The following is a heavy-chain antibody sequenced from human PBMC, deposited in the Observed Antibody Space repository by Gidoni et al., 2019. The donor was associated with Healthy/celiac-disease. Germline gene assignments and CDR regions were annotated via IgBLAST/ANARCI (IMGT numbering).Heavy chain of an antibody. J-gene: IGHJ4*02. V-gene: IGHV4-39*07. CDR3: AAFSWFGEPVDY. CDR2: IYYSGST. Sequence: QLQLQESGPGLVKPSETLSLTCTVSGGSISSSSYYWGWIRQPQGKGLEWIGSIYYSGSTYYNPSLKSRVTISVDTSKNQFSLKLSSVTAADTAVYYCAAFSWFGEPVDYWGQGTLVTVSS. CDR1: GGSISSSSYY. D-gene: IGHD3-10*01.